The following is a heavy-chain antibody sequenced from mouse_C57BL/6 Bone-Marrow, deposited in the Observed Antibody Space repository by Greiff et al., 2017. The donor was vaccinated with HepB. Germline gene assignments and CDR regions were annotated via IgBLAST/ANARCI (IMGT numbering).Heavy chain of an antibody. CDR3: ARGGTTVVASPAWFAY. CDR1: GYSITSGYY. CDR2: ISYDGSN. D-gene: IGHD1-1*01. J-gene: IGHJ3*01. V-gene: IGHV3-6*01. Sequence: EVQLQQSGPGLVKPSQSLSLTCSVTGYSITSGYYWNWIRQFPGNKLEWMGYISYDGSNNYNPSLKNRISITRDTSKNQFFLKLNSVTTEDTATYYCARGGTTVVASPAWFAYWGQGTLVTVSA.